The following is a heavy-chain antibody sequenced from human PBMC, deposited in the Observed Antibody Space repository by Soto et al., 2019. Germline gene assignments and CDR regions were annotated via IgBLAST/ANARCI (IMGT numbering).Heavy chain of an antibody. J-gene: IGHJ1*01. Sequence: EVQLVESGGGLVQPGGSLRLSCAASGLTLSDQYMDWVRQAPGKGLEWVGRSRDKANSHTTEYAASVKGRFTISRDDSKNSRKLQMKSLKTEDTAVYFCGRQVTGSGHIDHWGQGTLVTVS. CDR2: SRDKANSHTT. CDR1: GLTLSDQY. D-gene: IGHD3-9*01. CDR3: GRQVTGSGHIDH. V-gene: IGHV3-72*01.